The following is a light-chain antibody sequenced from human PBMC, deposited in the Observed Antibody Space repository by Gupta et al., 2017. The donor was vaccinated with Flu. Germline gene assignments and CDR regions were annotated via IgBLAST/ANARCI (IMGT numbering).Light chain of an antibody. J-gene: IGKJ3*01. V-gene: IGKV3-20*01. CDR3: QQDSNSPL. CDR1: QSVSSGY. CDR2: GAS. Sequence: GERATLSCRASQSVSSGYLDWYQQKPGQAPRLLIYGASSRATGIPDRFSGSGSGTDFTLTSSRLEPEDFAVYYWQQDSNSPLFGHGTKVDIK.